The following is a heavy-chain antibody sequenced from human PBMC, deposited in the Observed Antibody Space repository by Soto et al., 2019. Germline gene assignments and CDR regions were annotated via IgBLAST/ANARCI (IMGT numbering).Heavy chain of an antibody. CDR2: IYYSGST. Sequence: SETLSLTXTVSGGSISSSSYYWGWIRQPPGKGLEWIGSIYYSGSTYYNPSLKSRVTISVDTSKNQFSLKLSSVTAADTAVYYCARQPRRVFGVVIMRQSFDYWGQGTLVTVSS. J-gene: IGHJ4*02. CDR3: ARQPRRVFGVVIMRQSFDY. V-gene: IGHV4-39*01. CDR1: GGSISSSSYY. D-gene: IGHD3-3*01.